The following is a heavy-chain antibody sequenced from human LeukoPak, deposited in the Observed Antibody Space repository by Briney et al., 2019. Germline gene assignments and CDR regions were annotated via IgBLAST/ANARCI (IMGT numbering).Heavy chain of an antibody. CDR2: IYTSSST. V-gene: IGHV4-4*07. Sequence: PSETLSLTCTVSGGSISSYYWSWIRQPAGKGLEWIGRIYTSSSTNYNPSLKNRVTMSVDTSKNQFSLKLSSVTAADTAVYYCARDSYIAVAGTNYYYGMDVWGQGTTVTVSS. J-gene: IGHJ6*02. D-gene: IGHD6-19*01. CDR3: ARDSYIAVAGTNYYYGMDV. CDR1: GGSISSYY.